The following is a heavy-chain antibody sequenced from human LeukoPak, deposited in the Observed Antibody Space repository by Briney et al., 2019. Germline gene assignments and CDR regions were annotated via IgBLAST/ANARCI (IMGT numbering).Heavy chain of an antibody. CDR2: IYSGGST. J-gene: IGHJ4*02. V-gene: IGHV3-53*01. CDR3: AREWRASWRGWYYFDY. CDR1: GFTVSSNY. D-gene: IGHD6-19*01. Sequence: GGSLRLSCAASGFTVSSNYMSWVRQAPGKGLEWVSVIYSGGSTYYAGSVKGRFTISRDNSKNTLYLQMDSLRAEDTAVYYCAREWRASWRGWYYFDYWGQGTLVTVSS.